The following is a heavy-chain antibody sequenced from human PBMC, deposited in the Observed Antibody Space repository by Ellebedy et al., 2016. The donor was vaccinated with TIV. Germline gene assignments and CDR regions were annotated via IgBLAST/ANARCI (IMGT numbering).Heavy chain of an antibody. Sequence: SETLSLTXTVSGGSISSGGYYWSWICQHPGKGLEWIGYIYYSGSTYYNPSLKSRVTISVDTSKNQFSLKLSSVTAADTAVYYCARENYSNSEDYYYYMDVWGKGTTVTVSS. J-gene: IGHJ6*03. D-gene: IGHD4-11*01. V-gene: IGHV4-31*03. CDR3: ARENYSNSEDYYYYMDV. CDR1: GGSISSGGYY. CDR2: IYYSGST.